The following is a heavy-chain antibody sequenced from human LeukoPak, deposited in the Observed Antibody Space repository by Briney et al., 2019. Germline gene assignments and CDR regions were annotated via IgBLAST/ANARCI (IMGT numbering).Heavy chain of an antibody. CDR3: AKSAYCSGGSCGYYYYYMDV. D-gene: IGHD2-15*01. J-gene: IGHJ6*03. Sequence: GGSLRLSCAASGFTFSNSAMSWVRQAPGKGLEWVSGISGSGGNTYYADSVKGRFTISRDNSKNTLYLQMNSLRAEDTAVYYCAKSAYCSGGSCGYYYYYMDVWGKGTTVTVSS. CDR2: ISGSGGNT. CDR1: GFTFSNSA. V-gene: IGHV3-23*01.